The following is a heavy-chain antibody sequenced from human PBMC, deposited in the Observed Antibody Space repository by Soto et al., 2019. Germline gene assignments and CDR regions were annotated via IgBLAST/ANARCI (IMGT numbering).Heavy chain of an antibody. CDR2: ISSSGSTI. D-gene: IGHD2-15*01. CDR1: GFTFSSYE. J-gene: IGHJ6*02. CDR3: ARDSWAEWWLVYYYYGMDV. V-gene: IGHV3-48*03. Sequence: AGGSLRLSCAASGFTFSSYEMNWVRQAPGKGLEWVSYISSSGSTIYYADSVKGRFTISRDNAKNSLYLQMNSLRAEDTAVYYCARDSWAEWWLVYYYYGMDVWGQGTTVTVSS.